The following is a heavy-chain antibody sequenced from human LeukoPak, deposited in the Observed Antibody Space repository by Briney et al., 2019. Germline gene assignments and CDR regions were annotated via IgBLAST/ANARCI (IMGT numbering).Heavy chain of an antibody. CDR2: ISAYNGNT. D-gene: IGHD2-15*01. J-gene: IGHJ4*02. Sequence: ASVKVSCKASGYTFTSYGISWVRQAPGQGLEWMGWISAYNGNTNYAQKLQGRVTMTRNTSISTAYMELSSLRSEDTAVYYCARGDESLLYDYWGQGTLVTVSS. CDR3: ARGDESLLYDY. CDR1: GYTFTSYG. V-gene: IGHV1-18*01.